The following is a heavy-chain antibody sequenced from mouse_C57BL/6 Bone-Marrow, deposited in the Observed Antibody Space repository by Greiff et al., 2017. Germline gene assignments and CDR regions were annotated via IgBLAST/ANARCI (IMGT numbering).Heavy chain of an antibody. CDR2: IYPGDGDT. CDR3: ARYFYY. Sequence: QVHVKQSGAELVKPGASVKISCKASGYAFSSYWMYWVKQRPGKGLEWIGQIYPGDGDTNYNGKFKGKATLTADKSSSTAYMQLSSLTSEDSAVYFCARYFYYWGQGTTLTVSS. V-gene: IGHV1-80*01. CDR1: GYAFSSYW. J-gene: IGHJ2*01.